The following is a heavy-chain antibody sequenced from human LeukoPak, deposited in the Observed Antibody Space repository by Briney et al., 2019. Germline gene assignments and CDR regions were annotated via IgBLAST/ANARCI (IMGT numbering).Heavy chain of an antibody. Sequence: PSETLSLTCTVSGGSISSSSYYWGWIRQPPGKGLEWIGSIYYSGRTYYNPSLKSRVTMSIDTSKNQFSLRLSSVTAADTAVYYCARRPGEYGGNDFDYWGQGTLVTVSS. D-gene: IGHD4/OR15-4a*01. J-gene: IGHJ4*02. CDR3: ARRPGEYGGNDFDY. CDR1: GGSISSSSYY. CDR2: IYYSGRT. V-gene: IGHV4-39*01.